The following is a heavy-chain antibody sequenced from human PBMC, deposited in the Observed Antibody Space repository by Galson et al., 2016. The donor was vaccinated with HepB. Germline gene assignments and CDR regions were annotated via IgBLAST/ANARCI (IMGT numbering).Heavy chain of an antibody. Sequence: SVKVSCKASGGTFSSYALSWVRQAPGQGLEWMGRIIPISRTTNYAQKFQGRVSITADESTSTAYMELSSLRSADTAVYYCARASWGSYRYPFDDWGQGTLVAVSS. J-gene: IGHJ4*02. D-gene: IGHD3-16*02. V-gene: IGHV1-69*13. CDR3: ARASWGSYRYPFDD. CDR2: IIPISRTT. CDR1: GGTFSSYA.